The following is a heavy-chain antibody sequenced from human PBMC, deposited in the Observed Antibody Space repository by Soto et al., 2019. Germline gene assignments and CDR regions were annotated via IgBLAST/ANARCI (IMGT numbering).Heavy chain of an antibody. Sequence: ASVKVSCKASGYTFTSYYMHWVRQAPGQGLEWMGIINPSGGSTSYVQKFQGRVTMTRDTSTSTVYMELSSLRSEDTAVYYCARGLGSSGYSRLFDALDYWGQGTLVTVSS. D-gene: IGHD3-22*01. CDR2: INPSGGST. CDR1: GYTFTSYY. V-gene: IGHV1-46*01. J-gene: IGHJ4*02. CDR3: ARGLGSSGYSRLFDALDY.